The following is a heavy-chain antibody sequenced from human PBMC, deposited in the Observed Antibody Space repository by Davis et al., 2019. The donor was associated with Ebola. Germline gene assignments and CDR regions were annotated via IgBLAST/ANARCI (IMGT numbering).Heavy chain of an antibody. CDR2: INADNGKT. CDR1: GYTFTSYG. J-gene: IGHJ6*04. CDR3: ARVGGPSSYYLYYGMDV. V-gene: IGHV1-18*04. D-gene: IGHD1-26*01. Sequence: ASVKVSCKASGYTFTSYGTSWVRQAPGQGLEWMGWINADNGKTKYSQKLQGRVTITRDTSSSTAYMELSSLRSEDTAVYYCARVGGPSSYYLYYGMDVWGKGTTVTVSS.